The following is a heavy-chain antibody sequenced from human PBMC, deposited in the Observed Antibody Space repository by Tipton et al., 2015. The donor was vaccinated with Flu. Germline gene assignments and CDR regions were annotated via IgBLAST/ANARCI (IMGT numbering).Heavy chain of an antibody. Sequence: TLSLTCTVSGGSISGYYWTWIRQPPGKGLEWIGYIYYSGSTNYNPSLKSRVTISVDTSKNQFSLNLSSVTAADTAVYYCARDLLPRDGFDIWGQGTMVTFSS. CDR1: GGSISGYY. J-gene: IGHJ3*02. V-gene: IGHV4-59*12. CDR3: ARDLLPRDGFDI. D-gene: IGHD2-15*01. CDR2: IYYSGST.